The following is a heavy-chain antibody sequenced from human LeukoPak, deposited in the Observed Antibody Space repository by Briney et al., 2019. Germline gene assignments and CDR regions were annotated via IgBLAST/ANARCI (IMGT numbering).Heavy chain of an antibody. CDR3: ARVGSGYSSSWLPYYYYGMDV. D-gene: IGHD6-13*01. Sequence: PSETLSLTCAVYGGSFSGYYWSWIRQPTGKGLEWIGEINHSGSTNYNPSLKSRVTISVDTSKNQFSLKLSSVTAADTAVYYCARVGSGYSSSWLPYYYYGMDVWGQGTTVTVSS. CDR1: GGSFSGYY. CDR2: INHSGST. J-gene: IGHJ6*02. V-gene: IGHV4-34*01.